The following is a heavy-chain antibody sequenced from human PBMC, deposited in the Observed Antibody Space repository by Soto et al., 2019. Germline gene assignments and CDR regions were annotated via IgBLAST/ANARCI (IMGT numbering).Heavy chain of an antibody. V-gene: IGHV4-59*01. CDR1: GGSISSYY. Sequence: PSETLSLTCTVSGGSISSYYWSWIRQPPGKGLEWIGYIYYSGSTNYNPSLKSRVTISVDTSKNQFSLKLSSVTAADTAVYYCARGSWYYDILTGYYIIDYWGQGTLVTVSS. J-gene: IGHJ4*02. CDR2: IYYSGST. CDR3: ARGSWYYDILTGYYIIDY. D-gene: IGHD3-9*01.